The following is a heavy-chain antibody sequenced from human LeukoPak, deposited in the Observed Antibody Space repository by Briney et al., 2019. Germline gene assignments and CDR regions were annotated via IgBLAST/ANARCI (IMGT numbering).Heavy chain of an antibody. V-gene: IGHV4-34*01. CDR2: INHSGST. J-gene: IGHJ4*02. D-gene: IGHD3-10*01. Sequence: PSETLSLTCAVYGGSFSGYYWSWIRQPPGKGLGGIGEINHSGSTNYTPSLKSRVTISVDTSKNPFSLKLSSVTAADTAVYYCARQRNRGELLLSHFDYWGQGTLVTVSS. CDR1: GGSFSGYY. CDR3: ARQRNRGELLLSHFDY.